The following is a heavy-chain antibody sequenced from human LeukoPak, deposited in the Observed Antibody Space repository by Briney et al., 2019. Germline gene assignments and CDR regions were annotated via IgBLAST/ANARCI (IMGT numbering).Heavy chain of an antibody. CDR2: IWSDGSNK. J-gene: IGHJ4*02. CDR3: ARDLLVATKLLDY. Sequence: LSGGSLRLSCAASGIAFSTSGMHWVRQAPGKGLEWVAFIWSDGSNKYHADSVKGRFTISRDNSKDTLYLQMNSLRAEDTAVYYCARDLLVATKLLDYWGQGTLVTVSS. D-gene: IGHD5-12*01. V-gene: IGHV3-33*01. CDR1: GIAFSTSG.